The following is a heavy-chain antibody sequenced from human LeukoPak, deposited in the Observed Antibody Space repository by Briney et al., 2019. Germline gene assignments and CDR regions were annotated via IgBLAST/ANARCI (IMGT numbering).Heavy chain of an antibody. V-gene: IGHV3-23*01. D-gene: IGHD3-22*01. CDR2: ASGSASNT. CDR1: GFRFGTYA. CDR3: TKGGVVSAFGY. J-gene: IGHJ4*02. Sequence: GGSLSLSCAASGFRFGTYAMTWVGQAPGKGLECVSTASGSASNTYYTDSVKGRFTISRDNSKNTLCLQMSSLRAEDTALYYCTKGGVVSAFGYWGQGVLVTVSS.